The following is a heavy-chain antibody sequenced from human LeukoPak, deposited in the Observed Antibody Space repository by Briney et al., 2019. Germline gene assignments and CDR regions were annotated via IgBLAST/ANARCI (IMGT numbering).Heavy chain of an antibody. Sequence: SVKVSCKASGGTFSSYAISWVRQAPGQGLEWMGGIIPIFGTANYAQKFQGRVTITTDESTSTAYMELSSLRAEDTAVYYCARAQYASSWDGSAFDIWGQGTMVTVSS. CDR2: IIPIFGTA. CDR1: GGTFSSYA. CDR3: ARAQYASSWDGSAFDI. J-gene: IGHJ3*02. D-gene: IGHD6-13*01. V-gene: IGHV1-69*05.